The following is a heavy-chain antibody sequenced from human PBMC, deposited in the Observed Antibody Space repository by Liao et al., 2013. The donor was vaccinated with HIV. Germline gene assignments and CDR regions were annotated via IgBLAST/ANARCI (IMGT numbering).Heavy chain of an antibody. V-gene: IGHV4-34*01. CDR3: ARGSRYFDWILSGPRLITDAFSF. CDR2: INHSGST. CDR1: GGSVSGYY. Sequence: QVQLQQWGAGLLKPSETLSLTCAVYGGSVSGYYWSWIRQPPGKGLEWIGEINHSGSTNYNPSLKSRVTISVDTSKNQFSLKLSSVTAADTAVYYCARGSRYFDWILSGPRLITDAFSFWGQGTMVTVSS. D-gene: IGHD3-9*01. J-gene: IGHJ3*01.